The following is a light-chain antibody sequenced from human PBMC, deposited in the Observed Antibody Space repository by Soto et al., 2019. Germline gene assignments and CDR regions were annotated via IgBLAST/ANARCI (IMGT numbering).Light chain of an antibody. J-gene: IGKJ2*01. V-gene: IGKV3-20*01. CDR3: QQYASSPYT. CDR1: QSVSSSY. Sequence: EIVLTQSPGTLSLSPGERATLSCRASQSVSSSYLAWYQQKPGQAPRLLIYGASSRATGVPDRFSGSGSGTDFTLTISSLEPEDFAVYYCQQYASSPYTFGQGTKVDIK. CDR2: GAS.